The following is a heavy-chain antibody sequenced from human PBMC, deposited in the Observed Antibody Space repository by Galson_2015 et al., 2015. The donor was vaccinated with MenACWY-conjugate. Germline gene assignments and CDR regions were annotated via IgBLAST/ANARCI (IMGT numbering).Heavy chain of an antibody. V-gene: IGHV3-23*01. CDR3: AKDRVVVVPAQNYEDRPLDY. J-gene: IGHJ4*02. Sequence: SLRLSCAASGFTISSYAMSWVRQAPGKGLEWVSAISGSGGSTYYADSVKGRFTISRDNSKNTLYLQMNSLRAEDTAVYYCAKDRVVVVPAQNYEDRPLDYWGQGTLVTVSS. D-gene: IGHD2-2*01. CDR2: ISGSGGST. CDR1: GFTISSYA.